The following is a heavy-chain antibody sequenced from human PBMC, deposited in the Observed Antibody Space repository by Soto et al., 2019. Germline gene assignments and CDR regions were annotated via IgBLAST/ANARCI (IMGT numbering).Heavy chain of an antibody. CDR3: AKTDGYPYYFDY. V-gene: IGHV3-23*01. CDR1: GFTFITYA. CDR2: ISGSGGST. Sequence: PGGSLRLSCAASGFTFITYAMSWVRQAPGKGLEWVSTISGSGGSTYYADSVKGRFTISRDNSKNTLYLQMNSLRAEDTAVYYCAKTDGYPYYFDYWGQGTLVTVSS. J-gene: IGHJ4*02. D-gene: IGHD6-13*01.